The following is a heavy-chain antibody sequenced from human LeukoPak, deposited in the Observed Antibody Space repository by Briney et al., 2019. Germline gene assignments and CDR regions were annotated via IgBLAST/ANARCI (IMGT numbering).Heavy chain of an antibody. Sequence: ASVKVSCKASGYTFTSYYMHWVRQAPGQGLEWMGIINPSGGSTSYTQKFQGRVTMTRDKSTSTVYMEMSSLRSEDTAVYYCAREGFPPKLSDFWSGLVLYYYYGMDVWGQGTTVTVSS. CDR1: GYTFTSYY. CDR3: AREGFPPKLSDFWSGLVLYYYYGMDV. D-gene: IGHD3-3*01. V-gene: IGHV1-46*01. CDR2: INPSGGST. J-gene: IGHJ6*02.